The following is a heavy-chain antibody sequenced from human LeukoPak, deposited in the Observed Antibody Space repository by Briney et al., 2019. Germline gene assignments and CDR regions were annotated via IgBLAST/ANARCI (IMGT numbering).Heavy chain of an antibody. D-gene: IGHD6-19*01. J-gene: IGHJ6*04. CDR1: GGTFSSYA. CDR3: ARSSSGWPFPLFGDV. CDR2: IIPIFGTA. V-gene: IGHV1-69*13. Sequence: GASVKVSCKASGGTFSSYAISWVRQAPGQGLEWMGGIIPIFGTANYAQKFQGRVTITADESTSTAYMELSSLRSEDTAVYYCARSSSGWPFPLFGDVWGKGTTVTISS.